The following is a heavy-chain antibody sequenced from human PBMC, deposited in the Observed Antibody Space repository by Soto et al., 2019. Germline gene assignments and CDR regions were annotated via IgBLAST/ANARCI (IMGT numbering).Heavy chain of an antibody. Sequence: PSETLSLTCAVSGYSISSGYYWGWLRPPPGKGLEWIGSLYHGGSTSNNPSLKRRVTISVDTAKNQYSLKLTAVSAADTAVYYCAKMYGYSYGDLDYWGQGTQATVSS. CDR1: GYSISSGYY. D-gene: IGHD5-18*01. CDR2: LYHGGST. V-gene: IGHV4-38-2*01. CDR3: AKMYGYSYGDLDY. J-gene: IGHJ4*02.